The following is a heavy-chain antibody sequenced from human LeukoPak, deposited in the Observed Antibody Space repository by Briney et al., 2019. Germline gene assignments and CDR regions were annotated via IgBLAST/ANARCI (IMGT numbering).Heavy chain of an antibody. D-gene: IGHD5-18*01. J-gene: IGHJ4*02. Sequence: GGSLRLSCEASGFTFSTYNMNWVRQAPGKRLEWVSSITSTSSYVFYADSVKGRFTISRDNAKNSLYLQINSLRAEDTAVYYCARDAAYGYDRFDYWGQGTQVTVSS. CDR1: GFTFSTYN. CDR2: ITSTSSYV. V-gene: IGHV3-21*01. CDR3: ARDAAYGYDRFDY.